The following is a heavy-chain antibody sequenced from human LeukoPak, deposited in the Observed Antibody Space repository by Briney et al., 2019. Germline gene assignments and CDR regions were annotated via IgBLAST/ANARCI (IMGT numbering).Heavy chain of an antibody. J-gene: IGHJ4*02. CDR2: IIPILGIA. CDR3: AGGGNCSSTSCYRY. D-gene: IGHD2-2*01. V-gene: IGHV1-69*02. CDR1: GGTFSSYT. Sequence: ASVKVSCKASGGTFSSYTISWVRQAPGQGLEWMGRIIPILGIANYAQKFQGRVTITADISTSTAYMELSSLRSEDTAVYYCAGGGNCSSTSCYRYWGQGTLVTVSS.